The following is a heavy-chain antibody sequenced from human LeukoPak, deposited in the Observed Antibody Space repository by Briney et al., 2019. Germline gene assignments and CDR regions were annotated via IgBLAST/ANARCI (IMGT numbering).Heavy chain of an antibody. CDR1: GFTFSNAW. CDR2: IKSKTDGGRT. D-gene: IGHD6-13*01. Sequence: RGSPRDSCAASGFTFSNAWMSWVRQAPGKGLEWVGRIKSKTDGGRTDYAPHGQGRFTISRDDSKNTLYLKMNSLKTEDTAVYYCTTRIAVAGPTHWG. J-gene: IGHJ1*01. CDR3: TTRIAVAGPTH. V-gene: IGHV3-15*01.